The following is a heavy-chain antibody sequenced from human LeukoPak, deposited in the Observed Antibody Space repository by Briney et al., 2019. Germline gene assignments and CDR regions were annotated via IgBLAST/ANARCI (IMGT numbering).Heavy chain of an antibody. D-gene: IGHD2-15*01. CDR1: GGSISRYY. CDR3: ARAPGSGNWYFDL. V-gene: IGHV4-59*01. J-gene: IGHJ2*01. CDR2: IYYDGST. Sequence: SETLSLTCTVSGGSISRYYWMGLRQPPGKGREWIGYIYYDGSTNYNPSLKSRVSISVDTSKNQFSLKLSSVTAADTAVYYCARAPGSGNWYFDLWRRGTLVTVSS.